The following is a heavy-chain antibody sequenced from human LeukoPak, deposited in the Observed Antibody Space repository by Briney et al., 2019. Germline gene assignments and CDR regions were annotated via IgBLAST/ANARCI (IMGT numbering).Heavy chain of an antibody. CDR2: ISSSSSYI. V-gene: IGHV3-21*01. CDR1: GFTFSSYS. Sequence: GGSLRLSCAASGFTFSSYSMNWVRQAPGKGLEWVSSISSSSSYIYYADSVKGRLTISRDNAKNSLYLQMNSLRAEDTAVYYCAAISSSWYIDYWGQGTLVTVSS. CDR3: AAISSSWYIDY. J-gene: IGHJ4*02. D-gene: IGHD6-13*01.